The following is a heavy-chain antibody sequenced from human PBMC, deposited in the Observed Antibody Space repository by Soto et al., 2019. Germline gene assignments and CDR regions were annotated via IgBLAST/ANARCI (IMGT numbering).Heavy chain of an antibody. CDR1: GGAFSTSA. CDR2: IIPFFGKP. D-gene: IGHD3-22*01. V-gene: IGHV1-69*06. J-gene: IGHJ6*02. CDR3: ARWRGIVDNYYYYGMDV. Sequence: QVQLVQSGTEVKKPGSSVKVSCKTSGGAFSTSALSWVRQAPGQGLEWMGGIIPFFGKPNYAQNFQGRITITADISTTTAHLEVRSLRTVDTAVYYCARWRGIVDNYYYYGMDVWGQGTTVTVSS.